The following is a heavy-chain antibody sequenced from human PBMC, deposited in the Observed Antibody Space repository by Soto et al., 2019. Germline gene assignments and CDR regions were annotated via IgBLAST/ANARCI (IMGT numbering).Heavy chain of an antibody. J-gene: IGHJ6*02. Sequence: EVQLVESGGGLVQPGGSLRLSCAASGFTFSLYSMSWDRQAPGKGLEWVSYISRSSTGIHYADSVKGRFTISRDDATNSMHLQMNSLRDADTAVYYCARAVTWGLDVWGQGTTVSISS. CDR3: ARAVTWGLDV. CDR2: ISRSSTGI. D-gene: IGHD3-16*02. V-gene: IGHV3-48*02. CDR1: GFTFSLYS.